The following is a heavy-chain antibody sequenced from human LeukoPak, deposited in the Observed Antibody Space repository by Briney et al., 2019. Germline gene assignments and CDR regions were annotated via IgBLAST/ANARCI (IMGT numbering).Heavy chain of an antibody. CDR2: ICAYNGNT. V-gene: IGHV1-18*01. J-gene: IGHJ4*02. CDR3: ARDHAKRGGYCSGGSCYRPDY. Sequence: GASVKVSCKASGYTFTSYGISWVRQAPGQGREWMGWICAYNGNTNYAQKLQGRVTMTTDTSTSTAYMELRSLRSDDTAVYYCARDHAKRGGYCSGGSCYRPDYWGQGTLVTVSS. D-gene: IGHD2-15*01. CDR1: GYTFTSYG.